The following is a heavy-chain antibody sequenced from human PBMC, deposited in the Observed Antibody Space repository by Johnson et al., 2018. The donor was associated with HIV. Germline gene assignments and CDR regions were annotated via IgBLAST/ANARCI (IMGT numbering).Heavy chain of an antibody. Sequence: QVQLVESGGGLVKPGGSLRLSCAASGFTFSDYYMIWIRQAPGKGLEWLSYITSSGTSSYYADSVKGRLTISRDNAKNSLYLQMNSLRAEDTAVYDCAGSEVSSGYYYPPFVDAFDIWGQGTMVTVSS. CDR2: ITSSGTSS. J-gene: IGHJ3*02. D-gene: IGHD3-22*01. CDR3: AGSEVSSGYYYPPFVDAFDI. V-gene: IGHV3-11*04. CDR1: GFTFSDYY.